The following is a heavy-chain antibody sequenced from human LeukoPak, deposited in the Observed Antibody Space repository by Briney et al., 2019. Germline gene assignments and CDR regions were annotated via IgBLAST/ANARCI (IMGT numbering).Heavy chain of an antibody. J-gene: IGHJ6*03. CDR2: IYYSGST. V-gene: IGHV4-59*08. D-gene: IGHD6-6*01. Sequence: PSETLSLTCTVSGGSISSYYWSWIRQPPGKGLEWIGYIYYSGSTNYNPSLKSRVTISVDTSKNQFSLKLSSVTAADTAVYYCARRDTLYSSSYYYYYMDVWGKGATVTVSS. CDR3: ARRDTLYSSSYYYYYMDV. CDR1: GGSISSYY.